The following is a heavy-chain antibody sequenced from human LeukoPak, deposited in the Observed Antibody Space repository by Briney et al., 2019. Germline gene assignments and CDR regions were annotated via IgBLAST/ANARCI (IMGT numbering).Heavy chain of an antibody. Sequence: GGSLRLSCAASGFTFSTYAMHWVRQAPGKGLEWVAVISYDESQKYHADSVKGRFTISRDNSKNTLYLQMNSLRAEDTAVYYCARGSYGDLFWGQGTLVTVSS. CDR3: ARGSYGDLF. D-gene: IGHD4-17*01. J-gene: IGHJ4*02. CDR1: GFTFSTYA. V-gene: IGHV3-30-3*01. CDR2: ISYDESQK.